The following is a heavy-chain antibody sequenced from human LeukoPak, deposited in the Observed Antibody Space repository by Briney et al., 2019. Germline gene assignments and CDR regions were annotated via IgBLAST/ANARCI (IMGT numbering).Heavy chain of an antibody. Sequence: PGGSLRLSCAVSGFTFSSYGIHWVRQAPGKGLEWVAVISYDGGSEYYADSVKGRFTISRDNSKNTLYLQMNSLRAEDTAVYYCAKAHSSGWYNFDYWGQGTLVTVSS. CDR3: AKAHSSGWYNFDY. CDR1: GFTFSSYG. V-gene: IGHV3-30*18. CDR2: ISYDGGSE. D-gene: IGHD6-19*01. J-gene: IGHJ4*02.